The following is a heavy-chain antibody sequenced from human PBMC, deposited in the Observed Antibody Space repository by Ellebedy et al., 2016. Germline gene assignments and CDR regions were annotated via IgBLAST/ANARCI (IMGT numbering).Heavy chain of an antibody. J-gene: IGHJ4*02. Sequence: ASVKVSXKASRHTFTDYYLHWVRQAPGQGLEWMGWINSNSGGTNYAQKFQGRVTMTRDTSISAAYMELNRLTSDDTAVYYCARIDIAVAGSDYWGQGTLVTVSS. D-gene: IGHD6-13*01. V-gene: IGHV1-2*02. CDR3: ARIDIAVAGSDY. CDR1: RHTFTDYY. CDR2: INSNSGGT.